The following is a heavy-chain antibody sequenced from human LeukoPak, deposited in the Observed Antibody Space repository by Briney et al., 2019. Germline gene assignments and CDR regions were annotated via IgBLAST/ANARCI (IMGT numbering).Heavy chain of an antibody. CDR1: GGSINSYY. CDR2: IYYSGST. V-gene: IGHV4-59*01. CDR3: ARIDYATFDC. Sequence: SETLSLTCTVSGGSINSYYWSWIRQPPGRGLEWTGDIYYSGSTIHNPSLKSRVTISVDTSKNQFSLNLRSVTAADTAVYYCARIDYATFDCWGPGTLVTVSS. J-gene: IGHJ4*02. D-gene: IGHD3-16*01.